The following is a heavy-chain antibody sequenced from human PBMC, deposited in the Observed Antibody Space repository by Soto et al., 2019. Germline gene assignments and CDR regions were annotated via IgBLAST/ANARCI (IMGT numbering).Heavy chain of an antibody. Sequence: SETLSLTCAVDGGSFSGYYWSWIRQPLGKGLEWIGKINHNGSTNYNPSLKSRVSMSADTSKNQFSLKLNSVTAADTAVYYCARDSGAYQPFDSWGQGTLVTVSS. V-gene: IGHV4-34*01. CDR3: ARDSGAYQPFDS. CDR1: GGSFSGYY. D-gene: IGHD1-26*01. CDR2: INHNGST. J-gene: IGHJ4*02.